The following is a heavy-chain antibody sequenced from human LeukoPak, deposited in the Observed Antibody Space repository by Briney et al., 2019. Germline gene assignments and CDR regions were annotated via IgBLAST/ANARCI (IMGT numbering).Heavy chain of an antibody. CDR3: ARDTYYDILTGYYLGDSLDY. CDR1: GFTFSSYA. J-gene: IGHJ4*02. CDR2: ISGSGGST. Sequence: PGGSLRLSCAASGFTFSSYAMSWVRQAPGKGLEWVSAISGSGGSTYYADSVKGRFTISRDNSKNTLYLQMNSLRAEDTAVYYCARDTYYDILTGYYLGDSLDYWGQGTLVTVSS. V-gene: IGHV3-23*01. D-gene: IGHD3-9*01.